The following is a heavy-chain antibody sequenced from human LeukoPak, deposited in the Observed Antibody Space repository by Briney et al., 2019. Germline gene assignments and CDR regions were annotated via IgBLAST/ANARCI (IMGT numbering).Heavy chain of an antibody. CDR1: GYTFTSYD. CDR2: MNPNSGNT. J-gene: IGHJ6*02. V-gene: IGHV1-8*01. D-gene: IGHD2-2*02. Sequence: ASVKVSCKASGYTFTSYDINWVRQATGQGLEWMGWMNPNSGNTGYAQKFQGRVTMTRNTSISTAYMELSSLRSEDTAVYYCARYGIKGCSTTNCYTSYFYYGMDVWGQGTTVTVSS. CDR3: ARYGIKGCSTTNCYTSYFYYGMDV.